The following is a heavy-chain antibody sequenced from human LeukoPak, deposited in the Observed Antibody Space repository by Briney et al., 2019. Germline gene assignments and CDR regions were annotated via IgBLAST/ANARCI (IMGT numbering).Heavy chain of an antibody. V-gene: IGHV1-46*01. CDR3: ARSPSIAVAGTGDWFDP. J-gene: IGHJ5*02. D-gene: IGHD6-19*01. CDR1: GYTFTSYY. Sequence: PQASVKVSCKASGYTFTSYYMHWVRQAPGQGLEWMGIIKPSGGSTSYAQKFQGRVTITRDTSTRPVYMELSSLRSEDTAVYYCARSPSIAVAGTGDWFDPWGQGTLVTVSS. CDR2: IKPSGGST.